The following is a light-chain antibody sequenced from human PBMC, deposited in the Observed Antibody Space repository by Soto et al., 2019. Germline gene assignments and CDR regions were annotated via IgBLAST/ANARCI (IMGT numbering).Light chain of an antibody. CDR1: SGHSSYI. CDR2: LEGSGSY. J-gene: IGLJ1*01. Sequence: QPVLTQSSSASASLGSSVKLTCTLSSGHSSYIIAWHQQQPGKAPRYLMKLEGSGSYNKGSGVPDRFSGSSSGADRYLTISDLQSEDEADYYGETWYSQWGVFGTGTKLTVL. V-gene: IGLV4-60*03. CDR3: ETWYSQWGV.